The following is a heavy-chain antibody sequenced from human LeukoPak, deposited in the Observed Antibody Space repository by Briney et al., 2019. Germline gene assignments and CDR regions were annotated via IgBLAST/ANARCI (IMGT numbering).Heavy chain of an antibody. Sequence: ASVKVSCKASGYTFTGYYMHWVRQAPGQGLEWMGWVNPNSGGTNYAQKFQGRVTMTRDTSISTAYMELSRLRSDDTAVYYCARDVRGGAEIDYWGQGTLVTVSS. CDR2: VNPNSGGT. CDR3: ARDVRGGAEIDY. V-gene: IGHV1-2*02. J-gene: IGHJ4*02. CDR1: GYTFTGYY. D-gene: IGHD3-10*02.